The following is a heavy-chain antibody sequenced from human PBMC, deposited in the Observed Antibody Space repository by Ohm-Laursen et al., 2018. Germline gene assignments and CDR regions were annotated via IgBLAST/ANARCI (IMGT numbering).Heavy chain of an antibody. Sequence: SLRLSCAASGFTFSISGMTWVRQAPGKGLEWVSGISVSGSSTDYADSVKGRFTISRDNSKNMLYLQMNSLRAEDTAIYYCAKGSRTSGWPNWGQGTLVTVSS. CDR2: ISVSGSST. J-gene: IGHJ4*02. CDR3: AKGSRTSGWPN. V-gene: IGHV3-23*01. D-gene: IGHD6-19*01. CDR1: GFTFSISG.